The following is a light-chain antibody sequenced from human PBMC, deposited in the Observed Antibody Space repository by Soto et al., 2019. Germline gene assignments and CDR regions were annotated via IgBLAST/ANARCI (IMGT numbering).Light chain of an antibody. V-gene: IGKV3-15*01. CDR3: QQYNNWPRT. J-gene: IGKJ1*01. Sequence: EIVMTQSPATLSVSPGERASLSCRASQSISTNLAWYQQKPGQAPRLLMFDASTRAAGIPARFSGSGSGTEFTLTISSLQSEDFAVYYCQQYNNWPRTFGQGTKVGIK. CDR1: QSISTN. CDR2: DAS.